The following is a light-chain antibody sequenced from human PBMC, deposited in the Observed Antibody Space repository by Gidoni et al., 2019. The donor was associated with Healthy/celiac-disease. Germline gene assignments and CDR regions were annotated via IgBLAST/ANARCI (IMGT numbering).Light chain of an antibody. V-gene: IGLV2-14*03. CDR2: DVT. CDR3: SSYSITAPVV. CDR1: SSYIGDYDF. J-gene: IGLJ3*02. Sequence: QSALTQPASVSWSPGQSITISCTGSSSYIGDYDFVSWYQQHPGEAPQLVIYDVTNRPSGIPDRFSGFKSGNTASLTISGLQAEDEADYYCSSYSITAPVVFGGGTRLTVL.